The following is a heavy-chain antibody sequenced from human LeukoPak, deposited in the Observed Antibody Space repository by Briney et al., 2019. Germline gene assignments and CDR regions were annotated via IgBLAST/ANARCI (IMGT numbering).Heavy chain of an antibody. V-gene: IGHV4-39*07. CDR1: SGSVSTSSYY. CDR2: VYYSGST. J-gene: IGHJ4*02. Sequence: SETLSLTCTVSSGSVSTSSYYWGWIRQPPGKGLEWIGSVYYSGSTYYNPSLKSRVTISVDTSKNQFSLKLSSVTAADTAVYYCARAFEGNYDFWSGSLRTFDYWGQGTLVTVSS. D-gene: IGHD3-3*01. CDR3: ARAFEGNYDFWSGSLRTFDY.